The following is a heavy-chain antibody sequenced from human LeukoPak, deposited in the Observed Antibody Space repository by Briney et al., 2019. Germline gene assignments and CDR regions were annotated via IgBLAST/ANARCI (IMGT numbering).Heavy chain of an antibody. V-gene: IGHV3-48*03. J-gene: IGHJ4*02. CDR3: ASYSGSYYYFDY. D-gene: IGHD1-26*01. CDR2: ISGTSTI. Sequence: SGGSLRLSCAASGFIFSSCEMNWVRQAPGKGLEWVSYISGTSTIYYADSVKGRFTISRDNAKNSLYLQMNSLRAEDTAVYYCASYSGSYYYFDYWGQGTLVTVSS. CDR1: GFIFSSCE.